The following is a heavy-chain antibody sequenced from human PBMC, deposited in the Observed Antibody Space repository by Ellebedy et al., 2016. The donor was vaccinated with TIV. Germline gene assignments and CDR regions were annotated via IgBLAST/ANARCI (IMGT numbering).Heavy chain of an antibody. CDR2: ITWNSDGT. D-gene: IGHD4-17*01. Sequence: GGSLRLXCVASGFTFADYAMHWVRQAPGKGLEWVSGITWNSDGTGYADSVKGRFTISRDNSKNTLYLQMNSLRPEDTAVYYCAKPDYGDYSSRFDSWGQGVLVSVSS. CDR1: GFTFADYA. CDR3: AKPDYGDYSSRFDS. J-gene: IGHJ4*02. V-gene: IGHV3-9*01.